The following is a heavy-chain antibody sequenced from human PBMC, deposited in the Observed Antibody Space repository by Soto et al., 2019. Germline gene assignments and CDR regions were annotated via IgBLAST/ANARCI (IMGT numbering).Heavy chain of an antibody. CDR3: AIRITMIVGLDY. Sequence: GASVKVSCKASGYTFTGYYMHWVRQAPGQGLEWMGIINPSGGSTSYAQKFQGRVTMTRDTSTSTVYMELSSLRSEDTAVYYCAIRITMIVGLDYWGQGTLVTVSS. V-gene: IGHV1-46*01. J-gene: IGHJ4*02. CDR2: INPSGGST. CDR1: GYTFTGYY. D-gene: IGHD3-22*01.